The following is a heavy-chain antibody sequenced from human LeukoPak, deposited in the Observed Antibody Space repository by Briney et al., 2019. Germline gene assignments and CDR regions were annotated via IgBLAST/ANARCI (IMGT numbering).Heavy chain of an antibody. V-gene: IGHV3-21*01. Sequence: GFLRLSCAASGFTFSSYSMNWVRQAPGKGLEWVSSISSSSSYIYYADSVKGRFTISRDNAKNSLYLQMNSLRAEDTAVYYCARDRWYNWFDPWGQGTLVTVSS. CDR1: GFTFSSYS. J-gene: IGHJ5*02. D-gene: IGHD4-23*01. CDR3: ARDRWYNWFDP. CDR2: ISSSSSYI.